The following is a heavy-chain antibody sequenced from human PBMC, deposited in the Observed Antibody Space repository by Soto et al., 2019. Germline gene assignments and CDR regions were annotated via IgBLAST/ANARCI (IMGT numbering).Heavy chain of an antibody. CDR2: IWYDGSNK. J-gene: IGHJ6*03. Sequence: GGSLRLSCAASGFTFSSYGMHWVRQAPGKGLEWVAVIWYDGSNKYYVDSVKGRFTISRDNSKNTLYLQMNGLRAEDTAVYYCARESNYGSGSYLPWDYYYYMDVWGKGTTVTVSS. CDR3: ARESNYGSGSYLPWDYYYYMDV. D-gene: IGHD3-10*01. CDR1: GFTFSSYG. V-gene: IGHV3-33*01.